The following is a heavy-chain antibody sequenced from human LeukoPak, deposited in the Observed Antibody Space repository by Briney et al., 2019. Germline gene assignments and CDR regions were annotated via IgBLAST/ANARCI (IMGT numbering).Heavy chain of an antibody. Sequence: PSETLSLTCAVYGGSFSGYYWSWIRQPPGKGLEWIGEINHSGSTYYNPSLKSRVTISVDTSKNQFSLKLSSVTAADTAVYYCARVRTDSSGYYYFDYWGQGTLVTVSS. CDR3: ARVRTDSSGYYYFDY. J-gene: IGHJ4*02. D-gene: IGHD3-22*01. CDR1: GGSFSGYY. V-gene: IGHV4-34*01. CDR2: INHSGST.